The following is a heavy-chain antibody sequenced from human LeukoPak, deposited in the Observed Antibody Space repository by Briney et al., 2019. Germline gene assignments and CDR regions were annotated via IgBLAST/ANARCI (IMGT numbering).Heavy chain of an antibody. D-gene: IGHD3-10*01. CDR2: IIPIFGTA. V-gene: IGHV1-69*01. CDR3: ANSNGSGSYSDPLRFDP. J-gene: IGHJ5*02. CDR1: GGTFSSYA. Sequence: GSSVKVSCKASGGTFSSYAISWVRQAPGQGLEWMGGIIPIFGTANYAQKFQGRVTITADESTSTAYMELSSLRSEDTAVYYCANSNGSGSYSDPLRFDPWGQGTLVTVSS.